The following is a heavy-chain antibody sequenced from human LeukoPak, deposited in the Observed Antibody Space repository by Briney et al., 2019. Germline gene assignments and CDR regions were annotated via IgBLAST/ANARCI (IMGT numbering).Heavy chain of an antibody. J-gene: IGHJ4*02. V-gene: IGHV1-46*01. CDR2: IYPRDGST. Sequence: ASVKVSCKASGYTFTSNYIHWVRQAPGQGLEWMGMIYPRDGSTSYAQKFQGRVTVARDTSTSTVHMELSGLRSEDTAVYYCARDQESFDYWGQGTLVTVSS. CDR1: GYTFTSNY. CDR3: ARDQESFDY.